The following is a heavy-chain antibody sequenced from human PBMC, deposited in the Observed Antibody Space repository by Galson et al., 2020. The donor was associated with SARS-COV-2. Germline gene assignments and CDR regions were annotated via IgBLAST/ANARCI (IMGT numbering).Heavy chain of an antibody. V-gene: IGHV3-11*01. D-gene: IGHD1-1*01. CDR2: ISDSGTTI. CDR1: GFTFRDHY. CDR3: ARGNGYGWFDP. J-gene: IGHJ5*02. Sequence: GESLKISCAASGFTFRDHYMSWIRQAPGKGPEWVSYISDSGTTIYYLDSVKGRFTTSRDNAKNSLFLQMSSLRSEDTAVYYCARGNGYGWFDPWGQGTLVTVSS.